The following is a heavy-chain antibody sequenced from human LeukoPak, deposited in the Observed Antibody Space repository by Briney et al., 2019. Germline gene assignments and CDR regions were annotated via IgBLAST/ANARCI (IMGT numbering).Heavy chain of an antibody. Sequence: PGRSLRLSCAASGFTFSSYAMPWVRQAPGKGLEWVAVISYDGSNKYYADSVKGRFTISRDNSKNTLYLQMNSLRAEDTAVYYCARDLRYFFDYWGQGTLVTVSS. CDR2: ISYDGSNK. J-gene: IGHJ4*02. CDR1: GFTFSSYA. D-gene: IGHD3-9*01. CDR3: ARDLRYFFDY. V-gene: IGHV3-30-3*01.